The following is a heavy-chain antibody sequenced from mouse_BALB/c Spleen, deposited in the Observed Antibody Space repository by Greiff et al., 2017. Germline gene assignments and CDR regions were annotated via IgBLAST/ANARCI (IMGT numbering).Heavy chain of an antibody. V-gene: IGHV1-67*01. Sequence: VQLQQSGPELVRPGVSVKISCKGSGYTFTDYAMHWVKQSHAKSLEWIGVISTYYGNTNYNQKFKGKATMTVDKSSSTAYMELARLTSEDSAIYYCAREDDGYSAYWGQGTLVTVSA. CDR3: AREDDGYSAY. CDR1: GYTFTDYA. J-gene: IGHJ3*01. CDR2: ISTYYGNT. D-gene: IGHD2-3*01.